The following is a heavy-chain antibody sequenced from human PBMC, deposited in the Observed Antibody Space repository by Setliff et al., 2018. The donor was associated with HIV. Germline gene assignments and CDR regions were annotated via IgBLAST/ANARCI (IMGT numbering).Heavy chain of an antibody. Sequence: ASVKVSCKPSGYTFTTSDINWVRQAPGKGLEWMGGFDPEDGETIYAQKFQGRVTMTEDTSTDTAYMELSSLRSEDTALYYCATFRRGSGRYYYYMDVWGKGTTVTVSS. CDR2: FDPEDGET. CDR3: ATFRRGSGRYYYYMDV. V-gene: IGHV1-24*01. CDR1: GYTFTTSD. J-gene: IGHJ6*03. D-gene: IGHD3-10*01.